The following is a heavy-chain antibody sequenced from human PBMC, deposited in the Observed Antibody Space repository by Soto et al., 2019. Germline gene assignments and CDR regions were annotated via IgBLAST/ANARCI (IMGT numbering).Heavy chain of an antibody. V-gene: IGHV1-18*01. CDR1: GYSFTRYG. CDR2: INAYNGNT. CDR3: AMVDVYVTPSPQDV. D-gene: IGHD3-16*01. J-gene: IGHJ6*04. Sequence: QVQLVQSGAEVKNPGASVKVSCKASGYSFTRYGIGWARQAPGQGLEWMGWINAYNGNTNYAQNLQGRLTLTTDTSTTTAYMELWSLRSNDTAIYYCAMVDVYVTPSPQDVWGKGTTVTVSS.